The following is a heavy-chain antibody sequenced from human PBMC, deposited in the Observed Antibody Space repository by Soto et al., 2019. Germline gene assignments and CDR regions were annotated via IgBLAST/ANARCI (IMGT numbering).Heavy chain of an antibody. J-gene: IGHJ6*03. Sequence: GGSLRLSCAASGSIFRGYGMHWVRQAPGKGLEWVADIRYDGSEKYYADSVKGRFTISRDNAKNLLSLQMNSLRADDTAVYYCARQPSTSYYYYMDVWGKGTTVTSP. CDR2: IRYDGSEK. D-gene: IGHD2-2*01. V-gene: IGHV3-7*01. CDR3: ARQPSTSYYYYMDV. CDR1: GSIFRGYG.